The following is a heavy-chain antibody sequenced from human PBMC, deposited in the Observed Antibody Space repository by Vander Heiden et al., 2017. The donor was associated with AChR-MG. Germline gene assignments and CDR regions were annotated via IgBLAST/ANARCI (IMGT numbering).Heavy chain of an antibody. CDR1: GFTFEDYA. D-gene: IGHD5-18*01. V-gene: IGHV3-9*01. Sequence: EVQLVESGGGLVQPGRSLRLSCAASGFTFEDYAMHWVRQAPGKGLEWVSGISWNSGSIGYADSVKGRFTISRDNAKNSLYLKMNSLRAEDTALYYCAKEGYSYGNFDYWGQGTLVTVSS. CDR3: AKEGYSYGNFDY. CDR2: ISWNSGSI. J-gene: IGHJ4*02.